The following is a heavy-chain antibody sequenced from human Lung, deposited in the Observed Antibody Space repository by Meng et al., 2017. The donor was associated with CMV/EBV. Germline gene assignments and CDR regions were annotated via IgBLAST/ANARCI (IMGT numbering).Heavy chain of an antibody. CDR2: IYYSGST. CDR1: GGSISSYY. CDR3: ARLYSSSWFLPSGMGV. J-gene: IGHJ6*02. Sequence: SETLSLTCTVSGGSISSYYWSWIRQPPGKGLEWIGYIYYSGSTNYNPSLKSRVTISVDTSKNQFSLKLSSVTAADTAVYYCARLYSSSWFLPSGMGVWGQGTTVTVSS. D-gene: IGHD6-13*01. V-gene: IGHV4-59*01.